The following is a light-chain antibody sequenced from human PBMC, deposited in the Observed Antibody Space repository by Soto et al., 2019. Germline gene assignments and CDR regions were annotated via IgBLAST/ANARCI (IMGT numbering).Light chain of an antibody. CDR2: GAS. J-gene: IGKJ1*01. V-gene: IGKV3-15*01. CDR3: QQYNNWQT. Sequence: MVLTQSPATPPLSPGERATLCCRASQSVSSNLAWYQQKPGQAPRLLIYGASTRATGIPARFSGSGYGTEFTLTISSLQSEDFAVYYCQQYNNWQTFGQGTEVDIK. CDR1: QSVSSN.